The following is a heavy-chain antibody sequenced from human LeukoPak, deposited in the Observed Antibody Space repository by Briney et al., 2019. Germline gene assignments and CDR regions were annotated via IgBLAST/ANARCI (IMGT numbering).Heavy chain of an antibody. CDR2: IWGDGGNK. D-gene: IGHD3-3*01. V-gene: IGHV3-33*01. CDR3: ARGGPEWPLDY. Sequence: PGGSLRLSCAASGFSFSTYGMLWVRQAPGKGLEWGAVIWGDGGNKYYADSVKVRFTISRDNSKTTLYLQMNSMRVEDTAVYYCARGGPEWPLDYWGQGTLVTVST. J-gene: IGHJ4*02. CDR1: GFSFSTYG.